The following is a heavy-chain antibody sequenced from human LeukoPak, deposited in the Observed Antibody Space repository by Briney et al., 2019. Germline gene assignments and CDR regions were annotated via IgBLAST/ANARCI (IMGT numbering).Heavy chain of an antibody. CDR3: ANGWFGESLFDY. D-gene: IGHD3-10*01. J-gene: IGHJ4*02. Sequence: GGSLRLSCAVSGITLSNYGMSWVRHAPGKGLEWVAGISDSGGSTNYADSVKGRFTISRDNSKNTLYLQMNSLRAEDTAVYYCANGWFGESLFDYWGQGTLVTVSS. CDR1: GITLSNYG. V-gene: IGHV3-23*01. CDR2: ISDSGGST.